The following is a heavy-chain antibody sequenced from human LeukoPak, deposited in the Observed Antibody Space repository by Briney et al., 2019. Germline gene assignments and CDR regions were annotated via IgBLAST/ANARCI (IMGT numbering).Heavy chain of an antibody. V-gene: IGHV4-61*02. CDR2: IYTSGST. Sequence: SEALSLTCTGSGVSISSGSYYWSWIRQPAGKGLEWIGRIYTSGSTNYNPSLKSRVTISVDTSKNQFSLKLSSVTAADTAVYYCARGRSWSSYYFDYWGQGTLVTVSS. J-gene: IGHJ4*02. CDR3: ARGRSWSSYYFDY. D-gene: IGHD6-13*01. CDR1: GVSISSGSYY.